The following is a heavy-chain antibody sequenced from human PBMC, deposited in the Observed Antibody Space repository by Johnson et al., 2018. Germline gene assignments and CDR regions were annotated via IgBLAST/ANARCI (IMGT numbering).Heavy chain of an antibody. Sequence: QVQLVQSGGGVVQPGRSLRLSCAASGFTFSRYAMHWVRQAPGKGLEWVAVISYDGSNKYYADSVKGRFTISRDNSKNTLYLKMNSRRAEDTAVYYWARDACSSTSCYAGNYYYYGMDVWGQGTTVTVSS. D-gene: IGHD2-2*01. CDR1: GFTFSRYA. CDR3: ARDACSSTSCYAGNYYYYGMDV. J-gene: IGHJ6*02. V-gene: IGHV3-30-3*01. CDR2: ISYDGSNK.